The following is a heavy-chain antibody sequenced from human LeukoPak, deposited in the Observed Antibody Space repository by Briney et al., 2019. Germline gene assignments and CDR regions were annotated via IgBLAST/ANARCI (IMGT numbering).Heavy chain of an antibody. V-gene: IGHV4-39*01. CDR3: ARHLPDYYDSSGYPVQDALDI. Sequence: SETLSLTCTVSGGSISSSSYYWGWIRQPPGKGLEWIGSIYYSGSTYYNPSLKSRVTISVDTSKNQFPLKLSSVTAADTAVYYCARHLPDYYDSSGYPVQDALDIWGQGTMVTVSS. CDR2: IYYSGST. J-gene: IGHJ3*02. CDR1: GGSISSSSYY. D-gene: IGHD3-22*01.